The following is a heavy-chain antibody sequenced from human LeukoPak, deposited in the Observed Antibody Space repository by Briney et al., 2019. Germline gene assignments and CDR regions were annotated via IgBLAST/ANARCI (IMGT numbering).Heavy chain of an antibody. Sequence: HPGGSLRLSCAASGFTVSNNFMTWVRQSPGKGLEYVSVIYAGSVTYYADSVKGRFTISRDNSKNTLYLQMNSLRAEDTAVYYCAKETTYYYDSSGYSDAFDIWGQGTMVTVSS. J-gene: IGHJ3*02. V-gene: IGHV3-53*01. D-gene: IGHD3-22*01. CDR3: AKETTYYYDSSGYSDAFDI. CDR1: GFTVSNNF. CDR2: IYAGSVT.